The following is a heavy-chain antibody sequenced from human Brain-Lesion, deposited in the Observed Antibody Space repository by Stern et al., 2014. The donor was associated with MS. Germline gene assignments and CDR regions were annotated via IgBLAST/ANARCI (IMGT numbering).Heavy chain of an antibody. CDR2: LSTTASNL. D-gene: IGHD2-2*01. V-gene: IGHV3-11*01. Sequence: VQLVESGGTLVKPGGSLRLSCAASGFIFSDYYMNWIRQAPGQGLEWVSYLSTTASNLYYADSVKGRFTISSDSDKNSLFLLMSSLRAEDAAVYYCAISSSRYYFDSWGLGTLVTVSS. J-gene: IGHJ4*02. CDR3: AISSSRYYFDS. CDR1: GFIFSDYY.